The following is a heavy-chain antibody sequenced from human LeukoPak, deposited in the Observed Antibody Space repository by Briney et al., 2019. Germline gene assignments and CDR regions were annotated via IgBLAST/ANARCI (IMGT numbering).Heavy chain of an antibody. CDR1: GFTFSNYE. J-gene: IGHJ6*03. Sequence: GGSLRLSCAASGFTFSNYEMHWVRQAPGKGLEWLAYTTSGGVVYQADSVKGRFTISRDNAQNSLYLQMNSLRVEDTAIYYCARDPYNGAYSEGYYYYYMDVWGKGTTVTISS. CDR2: TTSGGVV. D-gene: IGHD1-1*01. CDR3: ARDPYNGAYSEGYYYYYMDV. V-gene: IGHV3-48*03.